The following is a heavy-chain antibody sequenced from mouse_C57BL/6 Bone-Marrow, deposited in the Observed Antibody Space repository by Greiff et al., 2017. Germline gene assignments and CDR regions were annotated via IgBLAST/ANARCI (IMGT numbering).Heavy chain of an antibody. CDR1: GYTFTSYG. J-gene: IGHJ4*01. CDR2: IYPRSGNT. V-gene: IGHV1-81*01. CDR3: ARQLRLRRKGAMDY. Sequence: QVQLQQSGAELARPGASVKLSCKASGYTFTSYGISWVKQRTGPGLEWIGEIYPRSGNTYYNEKFKGKATLTADKASSTAYMELRSLTSEDSAVYFCARQLRLRRKGAMDYWGQGTSVTVSS. D-gene: IGHD3-2*02.